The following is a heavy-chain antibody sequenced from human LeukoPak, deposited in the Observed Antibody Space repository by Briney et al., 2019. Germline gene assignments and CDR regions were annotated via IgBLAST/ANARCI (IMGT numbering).Heavy chain of an antibody. D-gene: IGHD2-21*01. CDR3: ARVIQVIHPGY. Sequence: ALVKVSCKASGYTFTGYYMHWVRQAPGQGLEWMGWINPNSGGTNYAQKFQGRVTMTRDTSISTAYMELGRLRSDDTAVYYCARVIQVIHPGYWGQGTLVTVSS. CDR1: GYTFTGYY. CDR2: INPNSGGT. J-gene: IGHJ4*02. V-gene: IGHV1-2*02.